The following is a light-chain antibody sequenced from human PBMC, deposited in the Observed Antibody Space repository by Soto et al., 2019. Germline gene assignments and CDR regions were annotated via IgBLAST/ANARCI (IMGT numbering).Light chain of an antibody. V-gene: IGLV2-14*01. CDR3: SSYTGSSTLVV. Sequence: QSVLTQPASVSGSPGQSITISCTGTSSDVGGYNYVSWYQQHPGKAPKLMIYDVSNRPSGVSNRFSGSKSGNTASLTISGLQAEDEADYYCSSYTGSSTLVVFGAGTQLTVL. J-gene: IGLJ2*01. CDR2: DVS. CDR1: SSDVGGYNY.